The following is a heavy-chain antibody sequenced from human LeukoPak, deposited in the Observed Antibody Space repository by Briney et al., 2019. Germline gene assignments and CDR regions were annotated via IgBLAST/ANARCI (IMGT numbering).Heavy chain of an antibody. V-gene: IGHV3-64*01. J-gene: IGHJ6*03. CDR1: GFSFSSYT. CDR2: IISHGGNT. CDR3: ARVRMGATVSNYYYYMDV. D-gene: IGHD1-26*01. Sequence: QSGGFLRLSCAASGFSFSSYTMHWVRQAPGKGLEYVSAIISHGGNTHYTNSVKGRFTISRDNSQNTLYLQMGSLRPDDMAVYHCARVRMGATVSNYYYYMDVWGKGTTVTVSS.